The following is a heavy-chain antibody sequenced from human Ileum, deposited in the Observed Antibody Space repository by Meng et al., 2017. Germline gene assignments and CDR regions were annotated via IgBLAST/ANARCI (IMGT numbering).Heavy chain of an antibody. V-gene: IGHV1-46*02. CDR2: INPSGGST. J-gene: IGHJ4*02. Sequence: VQLVQCAAEGKQRGGSVKVSCKASGYTFNSYYMHWVRQAPGQGLEWMGIINPSGGSTSYAQKFQGRVTMTRNTSTSTVYMELSSLRSEDTAVYYCARDGFLVYYDSSGYPDYWGQGTLVTVSS. CDR1: GYTFNSYY. CDR3: ARDGFLVYYDSSGYPDY. D-gene: IGHD3-22*01.